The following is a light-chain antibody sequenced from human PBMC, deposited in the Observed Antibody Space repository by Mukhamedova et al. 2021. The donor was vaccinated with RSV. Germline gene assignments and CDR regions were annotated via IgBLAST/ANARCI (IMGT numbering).Light chain of an antibody. J-gene: IGKJ4*01. CDR2: DAS. CDR3: QQYDNLPPGGGVLLT. Sequence: WYQRRVHGKAPKLLIYDASNLETGVPSRFSGSGSGTDFTFTISSLQPEDIATYYCQQYDNLPPGGGVLLTFGGGTKGEIK. V-gene: IGKV1-33*01.